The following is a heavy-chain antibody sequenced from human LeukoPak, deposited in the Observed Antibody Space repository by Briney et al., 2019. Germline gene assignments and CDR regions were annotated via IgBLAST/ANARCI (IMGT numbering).Heavy chain of an antibody. CDR2: ISSSGSTI. CDR3: ARFWSGYSTLDY. J-gene: IGHJ4*02. D-gene: IGHD3-3*01. V-gene: IGHV3-48*03. CDR1: GFTFSSYE. Sequence: GGSLRLSCAASGFTFSSYEMSWVRQAPGKGLEWVSYISSSGSTIYYADSVKGRFTISRDNAKNSLYLQMNSLRAEDTAVYYCARFWSGYSTLDYWGQGTLVTVSS.